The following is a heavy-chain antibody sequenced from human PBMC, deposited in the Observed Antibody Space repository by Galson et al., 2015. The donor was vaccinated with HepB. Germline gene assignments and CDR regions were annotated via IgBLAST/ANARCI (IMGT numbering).Heavy chain of an antibody. J-gene: IGHJ4*02. Sequence: SLRLSCAASGFTFSSYAMTWVRQAPGKGLEWVSAISGSGGTTYYADSLKGRFTISRDNSKNTLYLQMNSLRAEDTAVYYCAKDYDFWSGYGGFDYWGQGTLVTVSS. V-gene: IGHV3-23*01. D-gene: IGHD3-3*01. CDR1: GFTFSSYA. CDR3: AKDYDFWSGYGGFDY. CDR2: ISGSGGTT.